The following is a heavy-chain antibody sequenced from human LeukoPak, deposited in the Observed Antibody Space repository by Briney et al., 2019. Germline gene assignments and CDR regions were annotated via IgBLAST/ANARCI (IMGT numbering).Heavy chain of an antibody. V-gene: IGHV1-46*01. Sequence: ASVTVSCKASGYSFTNYYIHWVRQAPGQGLEWMGFINPAGGSTTYTQKFQGKVSVTRDMSTSSVRLELISLKSEDTAVYYCARSIGGATILIGAGNGYYYMDVWGKGTTVTVSS. J-gene: IGHJ6*03. D-gene: IGHD1-26*01. CDR3: ARSIGGATILIGAGNGYYYMDV. CDR2: INPAGGST. CDR1: GYSFTNYY.